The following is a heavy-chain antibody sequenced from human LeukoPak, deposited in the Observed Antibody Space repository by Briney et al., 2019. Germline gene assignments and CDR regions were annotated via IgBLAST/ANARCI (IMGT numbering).Heavy chain of an antibody. CDR2: ISGSGGST. J-gene: IGHJ2*01. Sequence: GGSLRLSCAASGFTFSSYGMSWVRQAPGKGLEWVSAISGSGGSTFSADSVKGRFTISRDNSKNTLDLQMNSLRAEDTAVYYCAKDGYVGKIDWYFDLWGRGTLVTVSS. CDR1: GFTFSSYG. CDR3: AKDGYVGKIDWYFDL. D-gene: IGHD1-26*01. V-gene: IGHV3-23*01.